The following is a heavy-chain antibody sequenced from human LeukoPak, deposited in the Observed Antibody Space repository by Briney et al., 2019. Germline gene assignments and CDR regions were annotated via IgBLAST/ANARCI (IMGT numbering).Heavy chain of an antibody. CDR1: GYTFSRYG. CDR2: ISAYDGNT. CDR3: ARGPTYYDRSGYYYGFDY. Sequence: DSVKVSCKASGYTFSRYGISWVRQAPGQGLEWMGWISAYDGNTNYAQKVQGRVTMTTDTSTSTAYMELRSLRSDDTAVFYCARGPTYYDRSGYYYGFDYWGQGTLVTVSS. J-gene: IGHJ4*02. V-gene: IGHV1-18*01. D-gene: IGHD3-22*01.